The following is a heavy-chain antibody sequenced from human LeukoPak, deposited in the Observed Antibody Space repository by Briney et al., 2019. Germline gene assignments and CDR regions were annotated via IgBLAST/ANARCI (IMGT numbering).Heavy chain of an antibody. CDR3: AREGIIVGAPYYYYMDV. D-gene: IGHD1-26*01. CDR1: GYTFTSYD. J-gene: IGHJ6*03. V-gene: IGHV1-8*03. Sequence: ASVKVSCKASGYTFTSYDINWVRQATGQGLEWMGWMNPNSGNTGYAQKFQGRVTITRNASISTAYMELSSLRSEDTAVYYCAREGIIVGAPYYYYMDVWGKGTTVTVSS. CDR2: MNPNSGNT.